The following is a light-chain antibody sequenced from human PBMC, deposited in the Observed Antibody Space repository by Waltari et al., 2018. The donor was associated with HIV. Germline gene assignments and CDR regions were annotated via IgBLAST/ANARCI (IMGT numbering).Light chain of an antibody. V-gene: IGLV1-44*01. CDR2: TYN. Sequence: QSVLTQPPSASGTPGQRVTITCSGSSSNIRGNAVNWYQQPPGTAPKLLIYTYNERPSGVPDRFSGSKSGTSASLAISGLQSEDEADYYCAAWDDSLNGVLFGGGTKLTVL. CDR3: AAWDDSLNGVL. J-gene: IGLJ2*01. CDR1: SSNIRGNA.